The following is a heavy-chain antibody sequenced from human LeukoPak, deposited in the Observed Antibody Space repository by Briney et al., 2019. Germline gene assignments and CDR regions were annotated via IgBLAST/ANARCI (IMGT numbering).Heavy chain of an antibody. D-gene: IGHD6-19*01. CDR3: AREVEGEAVAGTRKFDP. J-gene: IGHJ5*02. V-gene: IGHV4-4*07. CDR2: IYTSGNT. CDR1: GGSINSYY. Sequence: PSETLSLICTVSGGSINSYYWSWIRQPAGKGLEWIGRIYTSGNTNYNPSLKSRVTMSVDTSKNQFSLKLSSVTAADTAVYYCAREVEGEAVAGTRKFDPWGQGTLVTVSS.